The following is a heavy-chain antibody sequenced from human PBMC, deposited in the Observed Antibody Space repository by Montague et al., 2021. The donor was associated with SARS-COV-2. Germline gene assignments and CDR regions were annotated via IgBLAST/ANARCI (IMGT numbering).Heavy chain of an antibody. D-gene: IGHD3-10*01. CDR3: ATGGRLWLGGLFRSHAFDF. CDR2: IYYSGST. J-gene: IGHJ3*01. CDR1: GGSIISNSYY. V-gene: IGHV4-39*01. Sequence: SETLSLTCTVSGGSIISNSYYWSWIRQPPGKGLEWLGTIYYSGSTSYNPSLKSRLTISVDTYRNQFSLKLTSVTAADTTVYYCATGGRLWLGGLFRSHAFDFWGQGTMVTVS.